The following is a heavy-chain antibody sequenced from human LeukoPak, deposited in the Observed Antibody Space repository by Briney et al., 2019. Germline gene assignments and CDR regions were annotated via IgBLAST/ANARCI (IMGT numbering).Heavy chain of an antibody. CDR3: AKDYYLSTVTTLDY. V-gene: IGHV3-23*01. J-gene: IGHJ4*02. CDR2: ISGSGGST. D-gene: IGHD4-17*01. CDR1: GFTFSSYA. Sequence: GGSLRLSCAASGFTFSSYAMGWVRQAPGKGLEWVSTISGSGGSTYYADSVKGRFTISRDNSKNTLYLHMNSLRAEDTAVYYCAKDYYLSTVTTLDYWGQGTLVTVSS.